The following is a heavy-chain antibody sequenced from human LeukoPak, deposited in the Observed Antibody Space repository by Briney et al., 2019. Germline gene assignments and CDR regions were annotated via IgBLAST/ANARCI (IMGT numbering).Heavy chain of an antibody. CDR2: ISWNSSSI. CDR1: GFTFDDYA. V-gene: IGHV3-9*01. Sequence: SLRLSCATSGFTFDDYAMHWVRPAPGKGLEWVSGISWNSSSIGYADSVKGRFTISRDNAKNSLYLQMNSLRAEDTALYYCAKGLVTAGGVDYFDYWGQGTLVTVSS. J-gene: IGHJ4*02. CDR3: AKGLVTAGGVDYFDY. D-gene: IGHD2-21*02.